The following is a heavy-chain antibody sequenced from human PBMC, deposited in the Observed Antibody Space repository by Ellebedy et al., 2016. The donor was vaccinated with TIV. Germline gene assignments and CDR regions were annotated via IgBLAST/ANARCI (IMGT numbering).Heavy chain of an antibody. V-gene: IGHV3-7*01. D-gene: IGHD3-16*01. CDR2: IYQDGGVQ. J-gene: IGHJ5*02. CDR1: GFSFRSYW. Sequence: GGSLRLSCAASGFSFRSYWMSWVRQAPGKGLEWVANIYQDGGVQYYVDSVKGRFTISRDNADNSLFLQMKSLRAEDTAVYYCARRGSYGDYAVQINSWFDTWGRGTLVAVSS. CDR3: ARRGSYGDYAVQINSWFDT.